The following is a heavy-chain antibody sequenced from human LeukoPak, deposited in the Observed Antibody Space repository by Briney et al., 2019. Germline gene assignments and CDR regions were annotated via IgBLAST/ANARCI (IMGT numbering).Heavy chain of an antibody. J-gene: IGHJ6*04. Sequence: ASVNLSCKASGYTYTSYAIHWVLHAPGQRLERMGWINARNGNPKYSQKFQGRVTITRDTSASTAYMELSSLRSEDTAVYSCARSILWFGDLSGMDVWGKGTTVTVSS. CDR3: ARSILWFGDLSGMDV. V-gene: IGHV1-3*01. CDR1: GYTYTSYA. CDR2: INARNGNP. D-gene: IGHD3-10*01.